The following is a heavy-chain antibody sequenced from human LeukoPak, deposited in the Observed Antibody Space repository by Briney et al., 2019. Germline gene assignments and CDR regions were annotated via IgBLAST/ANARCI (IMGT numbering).Heavy chain of an antibody. D-gene: IGHD1-1*01. V-gene: IGHV3-30*02. Sequence: HPGGSLRLSCAASGFTFSSCGMHWVRQAPGKGLEWVTFIRSDGSIKYYADSVKGRFTISRDNSKNTLYLQMSSLRAEDTAVYYCANSWKMQGHYYYYYMDVWGKGTTVTVSS. CDR1: GFTFSSCG. CDR3: ANSWKMQGHYYYYYMDV. J-gene: IGHJ6*03. CDR2: IRSDGSIK.